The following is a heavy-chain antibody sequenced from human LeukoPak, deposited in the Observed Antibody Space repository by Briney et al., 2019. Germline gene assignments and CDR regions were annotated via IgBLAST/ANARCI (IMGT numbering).Heavy chain of an antibody. V-gene: IGHV3-23*01. Sequence: PGGSLRLSCAASGFTFSSYAMSWVRQAPGKGLEWVSAISGSGGSTYYADSVKGRFTISRDDSKNTLYLQMNSLRAEDTAVYYCAKDPYCSSTSCYDDAFDIWGQGTMVTVSS. J-gene: IGHJ3*02. D-gene: IGHD2-2*01. CDR3: AKDPYCSSTSCYDDAFDI. CDR2: ISGSGGST. CDR1: GFTFSSYA.